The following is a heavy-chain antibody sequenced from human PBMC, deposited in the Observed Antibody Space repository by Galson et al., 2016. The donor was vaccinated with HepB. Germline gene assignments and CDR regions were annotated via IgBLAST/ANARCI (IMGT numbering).Heavy chain of an antibody. CDR3: ATGGRSSGRPDN. CDR2: IKSKTDGGTT. J-gene: IGHJ4*02. D-gene: IGHD2-15*01. Sequence: SLRLSCAASGFIFSNAYMTWVRQAPGKGLPWVGRIKSKTDGGTTAYAAPVKGRFTISRDDSKDTLYLQMNSLKTEDTAVYYCATGGRSSGRPDNWGQGTLVTVSS. V-gene: IGHV3-15*01. CDR1: GFIFSNAY.